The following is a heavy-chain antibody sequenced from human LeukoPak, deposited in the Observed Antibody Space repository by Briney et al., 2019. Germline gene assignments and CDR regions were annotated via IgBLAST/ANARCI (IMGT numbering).Heavy chain of an antibody. V-gene: IGHV5-51*01. CDR3: ARQMAAYYDILTGYYAVHDAFDI. J-gene: IGHJ3*02. CDR1: GYSFTSYW. D-gene: IGHD3-9*01. Sequence: GESLKISCKGSGYSFTSYWIGWVRQMPGKGLEGMGIFYPGDSDTRYSPSFQGQVTISADKSISTAYLQWSSLKASDTAMYYCARQMAAYYDILTGYYAVHDAFDIWGQGTMVTVSS. CDR2: FYPGDSDT.